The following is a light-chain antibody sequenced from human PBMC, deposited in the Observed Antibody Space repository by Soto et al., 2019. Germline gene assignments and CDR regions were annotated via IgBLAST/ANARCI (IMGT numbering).Light chain of an antibody. J-gene: IGKJ1*01. CDR1: QSISSW. Sequence: IQMTQAPSRLSASLGDRVTITCRASQSISSWLAWYQQKPGKAPKLLIYKASSLESGVPSRFSGSGSGTEFSLTISSLQTDDFATYYCQQYHSYWTFGQGTKVDIK. CDR2: KAS. CDR3: QQYHSYWT. V-gene: IGKV1-5*03.